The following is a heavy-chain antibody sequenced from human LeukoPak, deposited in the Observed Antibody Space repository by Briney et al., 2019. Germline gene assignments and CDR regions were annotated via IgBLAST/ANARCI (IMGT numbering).Heavy chain of an antibody. J-gene: IGHJ3*02. CDR3: AKDQYYYDSSGYYWDAFDI. D-gene: IGHD3-22*01. Sequence: GGSLRLSCAASGFTFSSYAMSWVRQAPGKGLEWVSAISGSGGSTYYADSVKGRFTISRDNSKNTLYLQMNSLRAEDTAVYYCAKDQYYYDSSGYYWDAFDIWGQGTMVTASS. CDR1: GFTFSSYA. V-gene: IGHV3-23*01. CDR2: ISGSGGST.